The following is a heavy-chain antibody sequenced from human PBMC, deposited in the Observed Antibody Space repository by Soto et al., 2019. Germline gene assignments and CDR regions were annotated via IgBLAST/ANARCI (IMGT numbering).Heavy chain of an antibody. CDR2: IWYDGSNK. CDR1: GFTFSSYV. V-gene: IGHV3-33*01. D-gene: IGHD5-12*01. J-gene: IGHJ4*02. CDR3: ARDPYSGYDWVFSPREYYFDY. Sequence: PGGSLRLSCAASGFTFSSYVMHWVRQAPGKGLEWVAVIWYDGSNKYYADSVKGRFTISRDNSKNTLYLQMNSLRAEDTAVYYCARDPYSGYDWVFSPREYYFDYWGQGTLVTVSS.